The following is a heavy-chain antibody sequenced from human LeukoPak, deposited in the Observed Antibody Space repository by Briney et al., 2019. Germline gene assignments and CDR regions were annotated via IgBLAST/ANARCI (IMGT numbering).Heavy chain of an antibody. J-gene: IGHJ5*02. CDR1: GFTFSAFA. Sequence: PGGSLRLSCAASGFTFSAFAMSWVRQAPGKGLEWVSVISGSGGSTYYADSVKGRLTISRDNSRTTLYLQMNSLRAEDTAVYYCAKAPTGYVPDRWGQGTLVTVSP. V-gene: IGHV3-23*01. CDR3: AKAPTGYVPDR. CDR2: ISGSGGST. D-gene: IGHD3-9*01.